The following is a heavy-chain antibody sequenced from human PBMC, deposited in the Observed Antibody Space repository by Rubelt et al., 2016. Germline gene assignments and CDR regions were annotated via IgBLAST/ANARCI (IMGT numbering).Heavy chain of an antibody. Sequence: SLRLSCAASGFTFSNAWMSWVRQAPGKGLERVGHIKSKTDGGTTDYAAPVKGRFTISRDDSKNTLYLQMNSLKTEDTAVYYCTTCNVVVPAAIWWCGMDVWGQGTTVTVSS. CDR1: GFTFSNAW. V-gene: IGHV3-15*01. CDR3: TTCNVVVPAAIWWCGMDV. CDR2: IKSKTDGGTT. D-gene: IGHD2-2*01. J-gene: IGHJ6*02.